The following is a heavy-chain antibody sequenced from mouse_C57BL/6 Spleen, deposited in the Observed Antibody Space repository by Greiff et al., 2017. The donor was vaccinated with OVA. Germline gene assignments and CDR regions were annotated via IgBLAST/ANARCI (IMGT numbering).Heavy chain of an antibody. Sequence: VKLQQPGAELVRPGSSVKLSCKASGPTFPSYLMPWVKQRPIQGLEWIGNIDPSDSETHYNQKFKDKATLTVDKSSSTAYMQLSSLTSEDSAVYYCARDYGSSDYAMDYWGQGTSVTVSS. D-gene: IGHD1-1*01. CDR1: GPTFPSYL. CDR3: ARDYGSSDYAMDY. J-gene: IGHJ4*01. CDR2: IDPSDSET. V-gene: IGHV1-52*01.